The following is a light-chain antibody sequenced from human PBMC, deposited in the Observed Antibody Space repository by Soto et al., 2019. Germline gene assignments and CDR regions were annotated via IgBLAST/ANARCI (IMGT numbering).Light chain of an antibody. CDR2: SDD. CDR3: AAWDDSLSGVV. Sequence: QSVLTQPPSASGTPGQRITISCSGGSSNIGNNYVYWYQLVPGTAPKLLIYSDDQRPSGVPDRFSGSKSGTSASLAISGLRSEDEADYYCAAWDDSLSGVVFGGGTKLTVL. J-gene: IGLJ2*01. V-gene: IGLV1-47*02. CDR1: SSNIGNNY.